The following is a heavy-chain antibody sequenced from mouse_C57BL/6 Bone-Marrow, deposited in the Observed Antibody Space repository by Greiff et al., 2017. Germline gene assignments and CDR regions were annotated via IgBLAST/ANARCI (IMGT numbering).Heavy chain of an antibody. CDR3: ARRELRYWYFDV. J-gene: IGHJ1*03. D-gene: IGHD1-1*01. Sequence: LQQPGAELVMPGASVKLSCKASGYTFTSYWMHWVKQRPGQGLEWIGEIDPSDSYTNYNQKFKGKSTLTVDKSSSTAYMQLSSLTSEDSAVYYCARRELRYWYFDVWGTGTTVTVSS. V-gene: IGHV1-69*01. CDR2: IDPSDSYT. CDR1: GYTFTSYW.